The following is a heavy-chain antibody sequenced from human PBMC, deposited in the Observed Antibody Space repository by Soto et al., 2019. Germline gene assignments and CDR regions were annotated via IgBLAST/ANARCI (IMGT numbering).Heavy chain of an antibody. V-gene: IGHV3-7*01. J-gene: IGHJ4*02. CDR2: IKQDGSEK. CDR3: ARVTPPTHYYDSSGYYY. Sequence: GGSLRLSCAASGFTFRSYWMSWVRQAPGKGLEWVANIKQDGSEKYYVDSVKGRFTISRDNAKNSLYLQMNSLRAEDTAVYYCARVTPPTHYYDSSGYYYWGQGTLVTVSS. CDR1: GFTFRSYW. D-gene: IGHD3-22*01.